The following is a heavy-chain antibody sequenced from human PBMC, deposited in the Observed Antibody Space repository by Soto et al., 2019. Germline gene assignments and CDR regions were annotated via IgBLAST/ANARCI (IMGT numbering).Heavy chain of an antibody. D-gene: IGHD2-21*02. V-gene: IGHV2-5*02. J-gene: IGHJ6*02. CDR2: IYWDDDK. CDR3: AHSRCGGDCLQSDSSHYYYGMDV. CDR1: GFSLSTSGVG. Sequence: QITLKESGPTLVKPTQTLTLTCTFSGFSLSTSGVGVGWIRQPPGKALEWLALIYWDDDKRYSPSLKSRLTITKATSKHQVVLTMTNMAPVATATYYCAHSRCGGDCLQSDSSHYYYGMDVWGQGTTVTVSS.